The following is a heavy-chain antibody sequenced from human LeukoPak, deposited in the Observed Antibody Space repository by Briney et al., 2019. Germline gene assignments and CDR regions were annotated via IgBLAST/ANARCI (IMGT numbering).Heavy chain of an antibody. J-gene: IGHJ4*02. V-gene: IGHV3-23*01. D-gene: IGHD3-10*01. CDR3: ARDRMVYTY. CDR1: GFTFTNYA. CDR2: ISDSGRSS. Sequence: GGPLSLSCAASGFTFTNYAMSWVRQAPGRGLVWVSAISDSGRSSLYADSVKGRFTISRDNSKNTLYLQMNSLRAEETAVYYCARDRMVYTYWGQGTLVTVSS.